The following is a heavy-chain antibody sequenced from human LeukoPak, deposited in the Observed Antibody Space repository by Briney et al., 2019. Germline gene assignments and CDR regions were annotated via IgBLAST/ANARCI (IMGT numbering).Heavy chain of an antibody. D-gene: IGHD2-8*01. CDR1: GYTFTGYY. Sequence: VASVKVSCKASGYTFTGYYMHWVRQAPGQGPEWMGWINDNSGDTTYAQKFQGRVTMTRDTSISTVYMELNSLISDDTAVYYCARVLSNGDYWGQGTLVTVSS. V-gene: IGHV1-2*02. CDR3: ARVLSNGDY. CDR2: INDNSGDT. J-gene: IGHJ4*02.